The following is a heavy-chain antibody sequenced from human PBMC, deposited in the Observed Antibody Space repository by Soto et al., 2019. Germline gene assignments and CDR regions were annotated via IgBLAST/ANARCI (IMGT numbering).Heavy chain of an antibody. CDR2: ISYDGSNK. CDR1: GFTFSSYG. CDR3: AKEDRYSYGLDY. Sequence: VLLLESGGDLVQPGGSLRLSCAASGFTFSSYGMHWVRQAPGKGLEWVAVISYDGSNKYYADSVKGRFTISRDNSKNTLYLQMNSLRAEDTAVYYCAKEDRYSYGLDYWGQGTLVTVSS. J-gene: IGHJ4*02. V-gene: IGHV3-30*18. D-gene: IGHD5-18*01.